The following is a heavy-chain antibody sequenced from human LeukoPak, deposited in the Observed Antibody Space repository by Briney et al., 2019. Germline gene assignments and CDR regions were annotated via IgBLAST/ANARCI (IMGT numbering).Heavy chain of an antibody. CDR2: INPDSAGT. Sequence: ASVKVSCKASGYTFTGYHVHWVRQAPGQGLEWVGWINPDSAGTKYAQKFQGRVTTTRDTSISTAYMELSRLRSDDTAVYYCARTWGDGYNYPVDYWGQGTLVAVSS. D-gene: IGHD5-24*01. J-gene: IGHJ4*02. V-gene: IGHV1-2*02. CDR3: ARTWGDGYNYPVDY. CDR1: GYTFTGYH.